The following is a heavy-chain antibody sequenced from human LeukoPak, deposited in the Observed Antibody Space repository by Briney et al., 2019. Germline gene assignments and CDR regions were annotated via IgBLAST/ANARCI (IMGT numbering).Heavy chain of an antibody. J-gene: IGHJ4*02. CDR3: AKSGGYGLIDY. Sequence: SETLSLTCAVSGGSISSSNLWSGCRRPPRKEREGMGESYHSGSTNYNPPLNSRGTITVDKSKNQSSLKLNPVTADDTAMYYCAKSGGYGLIDYWGQGTLVTVSS. CDR2: SYHSGST. CDR1: GGSISSSNL. D-gene: IGHD1-26*01. V-gene: IGHV4-4*02.